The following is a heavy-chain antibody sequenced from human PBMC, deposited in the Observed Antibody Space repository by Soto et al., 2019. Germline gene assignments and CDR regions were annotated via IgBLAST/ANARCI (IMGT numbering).Heavy chain of an antibody. J-gene: IGHJ2*01. CDR1: GYTFTSYG. V-gene: IGHV1-18*01. CDR3: ASDRALFWYFDL. Sequence: ASVKVSCEASGYTFTSYGISWVRQAPGQGLEWMGWISADNGNTNYAQKLQGRVTMTTDTATRTAYMEVRRLRADDTPVYYCASDRALFWYFDLWRGRTLVT. CDR2: ISADNGNT. D-gene: IGHD3-3*01.